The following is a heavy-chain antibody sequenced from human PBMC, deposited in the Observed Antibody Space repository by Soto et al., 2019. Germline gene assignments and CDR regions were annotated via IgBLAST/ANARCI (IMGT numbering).Heavy chain of an antibody. D-gene: IGHD3-9*01. V-gene: IGHV3-23*01. CDR1: GFTFSCCA. CDR2: IRGSGGGT. J-gene: IGHJ6*02. CDR3: ARVVRYFDTPYGMDV. Sequence: GGSLRLSCAASGFTFSCCAMSWVRQAPGKGLEWVSPIRGSGGGTYYADSVKGRFTISRDNSKNTLFLQMNRLRAEDTAEYYCARVVRYFDTPYGMDVWGHGTTVTVSS.